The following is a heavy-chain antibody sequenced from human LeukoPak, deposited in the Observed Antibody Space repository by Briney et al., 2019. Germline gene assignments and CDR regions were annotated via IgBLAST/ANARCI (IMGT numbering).Heavy chain of an antibody. Sequence: SETLSLTCTVSGGSISSGGYYWSWIRQHPGKGLEWIGCIYYSGSTYYNPSLKSRVTISVDTSKNQFSLKLSSVTAADTAVYYCARRAARQIDYWGQGTLVTVSS. CDR2: IYYSGST. V-gene: IGHV4-31*03. CDR3: ARRAARQIDY. D-gene: IGHD6-25*01. CDR1: GGSISSGGYY. J-gene: IGHJ4*02.